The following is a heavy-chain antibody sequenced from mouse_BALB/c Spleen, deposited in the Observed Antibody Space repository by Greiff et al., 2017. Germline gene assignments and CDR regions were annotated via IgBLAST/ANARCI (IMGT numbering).Heavy chain of an antibody. V-gene: IGHV1-82*01. J-gene: IGHJ3*01. CDR3: ARFYGNWFAY. CDR1: GYAFSSSW. Sequence: QVQLQQSGPELVKPGASVKISCKASGYAFSSSWMNWVKQRPGQGLEWIGRIYPGDGDTNYNGKFKGKATLTADKSSSTAYMQLSSLTSVDSAVYFCARFYGNWFAYWGQGTLVTVSA. D-gene: IGHD1-1*01. CDR2: IYPGDGDT.